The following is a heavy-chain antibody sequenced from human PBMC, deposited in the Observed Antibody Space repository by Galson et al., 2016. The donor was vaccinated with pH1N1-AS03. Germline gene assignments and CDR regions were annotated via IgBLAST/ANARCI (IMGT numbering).Heavy chain of an antibody. CDR2: IIPLSGTT. J-gene: IGHJ4*02. Sequence: SVKVSCKASGGTFATFAVSWVRQARGQGLEWMGGIIPLSGTTNYAQKFQGGLTITADDSTGTASMELSSLTSDDTAVHYCARDRYRDTSTDFYESAYWGQGTLVTVSS. CDR1: GGTFATFA. V-gene: IGHV1-69*13. D-gene: IGHD2/OR15-2a*01. CDR3: ARDRYRDTSTDFYESAY.